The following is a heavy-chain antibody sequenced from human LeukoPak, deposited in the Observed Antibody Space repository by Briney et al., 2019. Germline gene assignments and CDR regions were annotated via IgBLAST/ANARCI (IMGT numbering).Heavy chain of an antibody. CDR2: IYYTGTT. CDR1: GDSISSYY. V-gene: IGHV4-59*08. D-gene: IGHD1-7*01. CDR3: ARRLTTGTNDY. J-gene: IGHJ4*02. Sequence: PSETLSLTCTVSGDSISSYYWSWIRQPPGKGLEWIGYIYYTGTTNYNPSLKSRLTISVDTSKSQFSLRLSSVTAADTAVYYCARRLTTGTNDYRGQGTLVTVSS.